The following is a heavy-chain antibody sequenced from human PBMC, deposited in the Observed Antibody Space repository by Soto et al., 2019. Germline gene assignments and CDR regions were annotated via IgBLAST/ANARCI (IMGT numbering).Heavy chain of an antibody. Sequence: GGSLRLSCAASGFTVSSNYMSWVRQAPGKGLEWVSVIYSGGSTYYADSVKGRFTISRDNSKNTLYLQMNSLRAEDTAVYYCVRGIQLWLRSFDYWGQGTLVTVSS. CDR1: GFTVSSNY. D-gene: IGHD5-18*01. CDR2: IYSGGST. V-gene: IGHV3-66*01. J-gene: IGHJ4*02. CDR3: VRGIQLWLRSFDY.